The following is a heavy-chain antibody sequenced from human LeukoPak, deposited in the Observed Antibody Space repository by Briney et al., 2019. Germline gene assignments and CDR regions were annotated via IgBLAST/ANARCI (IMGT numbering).Heavy chain of an antibody. CDR1: GFTFSSYG. V-gene: IGHV3-30*18. CDR3: AKGLYGDYASYYYGMDV. J-gene: IGHJ6*02. D-gene: IGHD4-17*01. Sequence: PGRSLRLSCAASGFTFSSYGTHWVRQAPGKGLEWVAVISYDGSKKYYADSVKGRFTISRDNSKNTLYLQMSSLRAEDTAVYYCAKGLYGDYASYYYGMDVWGQGTTVTVSS. CDR2: ISYDGSKK.